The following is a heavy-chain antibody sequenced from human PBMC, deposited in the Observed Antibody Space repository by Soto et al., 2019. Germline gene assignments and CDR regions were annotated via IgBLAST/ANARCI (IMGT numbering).Heavy chain of an antibody. D-gene: IGHD3-10*02. V-gene: IGHV3-11*06. CDR2: SSNSGTYT. Sequence: WGSLRLSCAASGFEVVEYYIILIRQAPGKGLEWLSYSSNSGTYTRYADSVKGRFSISRDNAKNSLFLQINSLRGEDSATYYCARSGDNYNVLDYWGQGTPVTVPQ. CDR1: GFEVVEYY. CDR3: ARSGDNYNVLDY. J-gene: IGHJ4*02.